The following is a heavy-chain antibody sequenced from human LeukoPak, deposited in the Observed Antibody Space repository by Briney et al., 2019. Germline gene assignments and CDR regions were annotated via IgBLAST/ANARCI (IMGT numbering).Heavy chain of an antibody. CDR1: GFTXSSNY. CDR3: ARDTSGIGMDV. CDR2: IYSGGTT. Sequence: LRLSCAASGFTXSSNYMSWVRQAPGKGLEWVSLIYSGGTTHYADSVKGRFTISRDNSKNTLYLEINSLRAEDTAVYYCARDTSGIGMDVWGQGTTVTVSS. V-gene: IGHV3-53*01. J-gene: IGHJ6*02. D-gene: IGHD3-10*01.